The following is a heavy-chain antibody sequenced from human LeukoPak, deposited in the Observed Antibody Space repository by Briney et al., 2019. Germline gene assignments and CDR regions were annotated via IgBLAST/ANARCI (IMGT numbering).Heavy chain of an antibody. CDR2: INHSGST. V-gene: IGHV4-34*01. CDR3: ARMGYSSSSRYGMDV. D-gene: IGHD6-6*01. Sequence: PSETLSLTCAVYGGSFSGYYGSWIRQPPGKGLEWIGEINHSGSTNYNPSLKSRVTISVDTSKNQFSLKLSSVTAADTAVYYCARMGYSSSSRYGMDVWGQGTTVTVSS. J-gene: IGHJ6*02. CDR1: GGSFSGYY.